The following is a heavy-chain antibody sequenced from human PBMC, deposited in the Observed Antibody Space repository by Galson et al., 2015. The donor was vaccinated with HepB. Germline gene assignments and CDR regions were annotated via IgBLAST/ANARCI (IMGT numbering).Heavy chain of an antibody. J-gene: IGHJ4*02. V-gene: IGHV3-15*01. D-gene: IGHD5-24*01. CDR2: IKSKAHGETR. CDR1: GLSFSNAW. Sequence: LRLSCAASGLSFSNAWMNWVRQAPGKGLEWVSRIKSKAHGETRDYAAPVKGRFTVSRDDSKNTLYLQMNSVTPEDTAVYFCATGEDGHSHWGQGTLVTVSS. CDR3: ATGEDGHSH.